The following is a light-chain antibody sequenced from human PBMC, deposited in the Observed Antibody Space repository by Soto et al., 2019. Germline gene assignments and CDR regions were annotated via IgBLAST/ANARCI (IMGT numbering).Light chain of an antibody. V-gene: IGKV1-5*03. CDR2: KAS. CDR3: QHDNRTRWT. J-gene: IGKJ1*01. CDR1: QTISSW. Sequence: QMTESPGMWSGFVGNRVTINCRASQTISSWLAWYQQKGGQAPKLLISKASILDSGVPSRFSGSGSGTEFNLTISSLQPEDFATYYCQHDNRTRWTFGQGTKVEIK.